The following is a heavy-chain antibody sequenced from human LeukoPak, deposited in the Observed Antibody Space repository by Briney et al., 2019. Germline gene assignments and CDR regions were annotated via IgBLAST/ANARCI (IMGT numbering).Heavy chain of an antibody. J-gene: IGHJ4*02. V-gene: IGHV1-2*06. D-gene: IGHD7-27*01. Sequence: ASVKVSCTASGYTFTGYYMHWVRQAPGQGLEWMGRINPNSGGTNYAQKFQGRVTMTRDTSISTAYMELSRLRSDDTAVYYCARTGDLGLAFDYWGQGTLVTVSS. CDR2: INPNSGGT. CDR3: ARTGDLGLAFDY. CDR1: GYTFTGYY.